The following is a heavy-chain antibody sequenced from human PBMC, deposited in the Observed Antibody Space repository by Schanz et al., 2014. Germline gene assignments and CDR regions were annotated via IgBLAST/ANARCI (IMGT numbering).Heavy chain of an antibody. V-gene: IGHV3-11*05. Sequence: QAQLVESGGGVVQPGRSLRLSCAASGFTFSDHYMDWVRQAPGKGLEWVSDISDSGDSTHYADSVKGRFTLSRDNAKNSMYLQMNSLRVEDTAVYYCARDPNSVNEIDYWGQGTLVTVSS. J-gene: IGHJ4*02. CDR2: ISDSGDST. CDR1: GFTFSDHY. CDR3: ARDPNSVNEIDY. D-gene: IGHD5-12*01.